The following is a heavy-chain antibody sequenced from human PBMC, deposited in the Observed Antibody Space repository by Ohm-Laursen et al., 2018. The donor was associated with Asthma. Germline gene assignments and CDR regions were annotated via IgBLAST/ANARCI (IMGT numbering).Heavy chain of an antibody. CDR2: IYHSGTT. CDR1: GDSISRGDYY. Sequence: TLSLTCTVSGDSISRGDYYWSWIRQPPGKGLEWIGYIYHSGTTYYKTSLKSRVTISIDTTKNQFSLKLSSMTAADTAVYYCARVLDDSSGYGFDFWGQGRLVTVPS. J-gene: IGHJ4*02. D-gene: IGHD3-22*01. CDR3: ARVLDDSSGYGFDF. V-gene: IGHV4-30-4*01.